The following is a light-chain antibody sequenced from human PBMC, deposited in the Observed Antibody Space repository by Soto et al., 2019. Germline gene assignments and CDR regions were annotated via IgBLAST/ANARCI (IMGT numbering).Light chain of an antibody. V-gene: IGKV3-15*01. CDR2: GAS. CDR1: QSVDSK. CDR3: QHYGTCRRT. Sequence: EIVMTQSPATLSVSPGERATLSCRASQSVDSKLAWYQQKPGQGPRLLIYGASSRTTGITARFRGSGSGTEFTHTLSSLQPEDFAVYYCQHYGTCRRTFGQGTKVEIK. J-gene: IGKJ1*01.